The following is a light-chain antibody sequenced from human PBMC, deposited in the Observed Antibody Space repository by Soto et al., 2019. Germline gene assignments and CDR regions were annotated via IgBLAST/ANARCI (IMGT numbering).Light chain of an antibody. V-gene: IGLV2-8*01. Sequence: QSVLTQPPSASGSPGQSVTISCTGTSSDVGGSNHVSWYQHLPGKAPKLMIYEVTKRPSGVPDRFSGSKSGNTAALTVSGLQAEDEADYYCDSHAGSLSFDMVFGGGTKLTVL. CDR1: SSDVGGSNH. CDR2: EVT. CDR3: DSHAGSLSFDMV. J-gene: IGLJ2*01.